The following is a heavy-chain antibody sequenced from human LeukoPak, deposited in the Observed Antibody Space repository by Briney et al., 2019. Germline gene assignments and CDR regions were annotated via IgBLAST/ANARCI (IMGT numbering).Heavy chain of an antibody. V-gene: IGHV3-23*01. CDR2: VGGSGVKT. J-gene: IGHJ4*02. D-gene: IGHD2-2*01. CDR3: AKRGDCSGTCTYDY. CDR1: GFTFSNYA. Sequence: GGSLRLSCAASGFTFSNYAIHWVRQAPGKGLEWVSIVGGSGVKTYYADSVKGRFTISRDNSKNTVYLQMNSLRAEDTAVYYCAKRGDCSGTCTYDYWGQGNLVTVSP.